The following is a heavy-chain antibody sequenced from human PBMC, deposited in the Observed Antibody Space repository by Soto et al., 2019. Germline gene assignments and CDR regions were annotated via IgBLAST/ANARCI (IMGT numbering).Heavy chain of an antibody. CDR3: AREEYYGSGSYYNVPYYYYYGMDV. Sequence: PGGSLRLSCAASGFTFSSYGMRWVRQAPGKGLEWVAVIWYDGSNKYYADSVKGRFTISRDNSKNTLYLQMNSLRAEDTAVYYCAREEYYGSGSYYNVPYYYYYGMDVWGQGTTVTVSS. D-gene: IGHD3-10*01. V-gene: IGHV3-33*01. J-gene: IGHJ6*02. CDR1: GFTFSSYG. CDR2: IWYDGSNK.